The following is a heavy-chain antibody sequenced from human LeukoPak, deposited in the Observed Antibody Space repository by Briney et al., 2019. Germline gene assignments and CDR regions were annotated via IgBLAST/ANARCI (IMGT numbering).Heavy chain of an antibody. CDR3: VRDSNLSFDY. CDR1: GLTLSTYW. J-gene: IGHJ4*02. Sequence: GGSLRLSCAASGLTLSTYWMHWVRQAPGKGLVWVSHINTDGTATTYADSVKGQFTISRDNAKNTLYLQMNGLRAEDTAVYYCVRDSNLSFDYWGQGALVTVSS. D-gene: IGHD1-14*01. CDR2: INTDGTAT. V-gene: IGHV3-74*01.